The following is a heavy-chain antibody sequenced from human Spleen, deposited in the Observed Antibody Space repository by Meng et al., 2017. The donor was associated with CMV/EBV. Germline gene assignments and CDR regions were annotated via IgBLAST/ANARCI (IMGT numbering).Heavy chain of an antibody. CDR1: SSGGYC. Sequence: SSGGYCWSWIRQPPGKRLECLGYIFYSGDTSYNPSLKSRVTISVDTSKNQFSLKLSSVTAADTAVYYCARLPYPSYGPGTYRVGFDIWGQGTMVTVSS. CDR3: ARLPYPSYGPGTYRVGFDI. J-gene: IGHJ3*02. V-gene: IGHV4-61*08. CDR2: IFYSGDT. D-gene: IGHD3-10*01.